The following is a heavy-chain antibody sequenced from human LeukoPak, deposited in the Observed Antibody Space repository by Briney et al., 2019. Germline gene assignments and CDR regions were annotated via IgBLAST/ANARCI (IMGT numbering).Heavy chain of an antibody. Sequence: GGSLRLSCAASGFTFNNAWMNWVRQAPGKGLEWVGRIKSKTDGGTTDYEAPVKGRFTISRDDSKNTLYLQMNSLKTEDTAFYFCTYSSGYYSYFDYWGQGTLVTVSS. J-gene: IGHJ4*02. CDR2: IKSKTDGGTT. D-gene: IGHD3-22*01. CDR1: GFTFNNAW. CDR3: TYSSGYYSYFDY. V-gene: IGHV3-15*01.